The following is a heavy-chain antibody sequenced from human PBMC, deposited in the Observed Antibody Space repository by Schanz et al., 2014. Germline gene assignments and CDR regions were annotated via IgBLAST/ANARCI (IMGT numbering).Heavy chain of an antibody. CDR3: AKQFLSYYFYGMDV. Sequence: VQLVQSGGGLAQPGGSLTLSCKGSGFDFRSYSLNWVRQAPGKGLEWVAVISDDGSRRHYADFVTGRFTISRDNSKDTVYLQMDSLRPEDTAVYYCAKQFLSYYFYGMDVWGQGTTVSVSS. CDR1: GFDFRSYS. V-gene: IGHV3-30*18. CDR2: ISDDGSRR. J-gene: IGHJ6*02.